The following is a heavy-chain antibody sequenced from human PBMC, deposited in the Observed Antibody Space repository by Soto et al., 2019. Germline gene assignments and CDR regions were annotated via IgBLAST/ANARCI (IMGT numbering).Heavy chain of an antibody. CDR3: AKDGGREGYFGNWFDP. CDR1: GGTFSNYA. CDR2: IIPIFGTR. J-gene: IGHJ5*02. Sequence: QVQLVQSGAEVKKPGSSVKVSCKASGGTFSNYAITWVRQAPGQGLEWLGRIIPIFGTRDYAQKFQGRVTITAXAXTXXAYLELSSLRSDDTAVYYCAKDGGREGYFGNWFDPWGQGTLVTVSS. D-gene: IGHD2-15*01. V-gene: IGHV1-69*15.